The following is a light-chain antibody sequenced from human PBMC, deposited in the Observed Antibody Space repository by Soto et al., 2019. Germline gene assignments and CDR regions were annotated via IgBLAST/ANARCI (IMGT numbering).Light chain of an antibody. CDR2: GAS. CDR3: QQYGTSPRT. V-gene: IGKV3-20*01. Sequence: EIVLTQSPGTMSLSPGERVTLSCRASQTVTRSYLAWYQQKPGQAPRLLIYGASIRATGIPDRFSGSGSGTDFTLTISRLEPEDFAVYYCQQYGTSPRTFDQGTKVAIK. J-gene: IGKJ1*01. CDR1: QTVTRSY.